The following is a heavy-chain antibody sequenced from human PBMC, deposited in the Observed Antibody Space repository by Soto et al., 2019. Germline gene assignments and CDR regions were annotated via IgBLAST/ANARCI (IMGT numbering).Heavy chain of an antibody. D-gene: IGHD6-13*01. CDR3: AKDLGSSSWFDAFFGY. J-gene: IGHJ4*02. Sequence: EVQLLESGGGWVQPGGSLRLSCAATGFTFSDYALSWDRQAPGKGLEWVSLISSSGGSIYYADSVKGRFTISRENSKNTLNLQMNSLRAEDTVVYYCAKDLGSSSWFDAFFGYWGQGTLVTVPS. CDR2: ISSSGGSI. V-gene: IGHV3-23*01. CDR1: GFTFSDYA.